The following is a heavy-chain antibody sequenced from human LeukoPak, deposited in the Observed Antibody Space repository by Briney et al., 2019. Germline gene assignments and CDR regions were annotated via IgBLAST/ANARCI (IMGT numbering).Heavy chain of an antibody. CDR1: GGSISSYY. Sequence: PSETLSLTCTVSGGSISSYYWSWIRQPPGKGLEWIGYIYYSGSTNYNPSRKSRVTISVDTSKNQFSLKLSSVTAADTAVYYCARVRTVAGGVDYWGQGTLVTVSS. V-gene: IGHV4-59*01. CDR2: IYYSGST. CDR3: ARVRTVAGGVDY. D-gene: IGHD6-19*01. J-gene: IGHJ4*02.